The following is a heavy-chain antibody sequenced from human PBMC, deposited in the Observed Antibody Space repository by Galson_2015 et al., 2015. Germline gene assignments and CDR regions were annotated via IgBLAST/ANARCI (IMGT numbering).Heavy chain of an antibody. CDR3: AREGPTYYYDSGAFDI. J-gene: IGHJ3*02. Sequence: SVKVSCKASGYTFTSYAMHWVRQAPGQRLEWMGWINAGNGNTKYSQKFQGRVTITRDTSASTAYMELSSLRSEDTAVYYCAREGPTYYYDSGAFDIWGQGTMVTVSS. CDR1: GYTFTSYA. D-gene: IGHD3-22*01. V-gene: IGHV1-3*01. CDR2: INAGNGNT.